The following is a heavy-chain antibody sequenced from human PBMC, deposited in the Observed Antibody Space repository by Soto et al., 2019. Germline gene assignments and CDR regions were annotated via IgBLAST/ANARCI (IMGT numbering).Heavy chain of an antibody. CDR1: GGTFSSYA. D-gene: IGHD1-26*01. CDR3: AARSGRDPYYFDY. CDR2: INTYKGNT. J-gene: IGHJ4*02. V-gene: IGHV1-18*01. Sequence: GASVKVSCEASGGTFSSYAISCVRQAPGQGLEWMGWINTYKGNTNYAQKLQGRVTMTTDTSTSTAYMELRSLRSDDTAVYYCAARSGRDPYYFDYWGQGTLVTVSS.